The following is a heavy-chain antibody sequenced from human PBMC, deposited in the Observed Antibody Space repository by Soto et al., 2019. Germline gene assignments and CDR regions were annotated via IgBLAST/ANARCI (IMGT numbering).Heavy chain of an antibody. Sequence: GTLRLSCAVASLCLSDYGMSWVRQAPGKGLQWLATISHHGIRTPYADSVMGRFTISRDNFKKVVYLHLSGLRVEDTAIYYCEKDWVGGSNNYQLDYWGQGTPVTVSS. J-gene: IGHJ4*02. V-gene: IGHV3-30*18. CDR2: ISHHGIRT. CDR3: EKDWVGGSNNYQLDY. D-gene: IGHD1-26*01. CDR1: SLCLSDYG.